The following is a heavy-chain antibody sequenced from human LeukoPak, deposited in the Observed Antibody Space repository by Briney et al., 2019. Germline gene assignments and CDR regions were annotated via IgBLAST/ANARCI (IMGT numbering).Heavy chain of an antibody. Sequence: PGGSLRLSCAASGFTFSSYEMNWVRQAPGKGLEWVSYISSSGSTIYYADSVKGRFTISRDNAKNSLYLQMNSLRAEDTAVYYCARRAGGYSRPYDYWGQGVLVTVSS. V-gene: IGHV3-48*03. CDR1: GFTFSSYE. CDR3: ARRAGGYSRPYDY. J-gene: IGHJ4*02. CDR2: ISSSGSTI. D-gene: IGHD4-23*01.